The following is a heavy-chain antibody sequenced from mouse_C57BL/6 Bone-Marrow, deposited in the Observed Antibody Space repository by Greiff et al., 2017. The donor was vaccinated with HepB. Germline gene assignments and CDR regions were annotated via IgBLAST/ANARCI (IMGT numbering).Heavy chain of an antibody. V-gene: IGHV1-50*01. J-gene: IGHJ4*01. CDR2: IDPSDSYT. CDR3: ARDYYGPNWYAMDY. Sequence: QVQLQQPGAELVKPGASVKLSCKASGYTFTSYWMQWVKQRPGQGLEWIGEIDPSDSYTNYNQKFKGKATLTVDTSSSTAYMQLSSLTSEDSAVCYCARDYYGPNWYAMDYWGQGTSVTVSS. D-gene: IGHD1-2*01. CDR1: GYTFTSYW.